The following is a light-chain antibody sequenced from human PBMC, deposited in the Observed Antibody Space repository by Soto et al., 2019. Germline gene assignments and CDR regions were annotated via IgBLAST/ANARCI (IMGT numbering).Light chain of an antibody. J-gene: IGKJ2*01. CDR3: QQYYSSPPT. V-gene: IGKV4-1*01. CDR1: QSVLYSSNNKNY. Sequence: DIVMTQSPDSLAVSLGERATINCKSSQSVLYSSNNKNYLAWYQQRPGQPPKLLIYWASTRESGVPARFSGSRSGTDSTLTITSLQADDVAVSYCQQYYSSPPTFGPRTKLEIK. CDR2: WAS.